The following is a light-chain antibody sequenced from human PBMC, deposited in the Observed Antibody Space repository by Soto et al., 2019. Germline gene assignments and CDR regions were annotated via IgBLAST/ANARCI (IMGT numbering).Light chain of an antibody. V-gene: IGKV1-8*01. J-gene: IGKJ5*01. CDR1: QDIGSV. CDR3: QHYLNYPIT. CDR2: GAS. Sequence: AIRMTQYTSSLSASLGGTVTIPCRASQDIGSVLAWYQQKPGTAPKVLISGASDLHGGVPSRFSGSGTRTDFTLTITHLQSEDFATYYCQHYLNYPITFGQGTRLEIK.